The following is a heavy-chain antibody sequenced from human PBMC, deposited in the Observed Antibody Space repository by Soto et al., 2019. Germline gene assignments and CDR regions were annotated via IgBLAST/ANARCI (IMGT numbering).Heavy chain of an antibody. Sequence: SVKVSCKASGGTFSSYAISWVRQAPGQGPEWMGGIIPIFGTANYAQKFQGRVTITADESTSTAYMELSSLRSEDTAVYYCARKGNVRSRDYYYYGMDVWGQGTTVTVSS. CDR3: ARKGNVRSRDYYYYGMDV. CDR2: IIPIFGTA. V-gene: IGHV1-69*13. J-gene: IGHJ6*02. CDR1: GGTFSSYA. D-gene: IGHD6-13*01.